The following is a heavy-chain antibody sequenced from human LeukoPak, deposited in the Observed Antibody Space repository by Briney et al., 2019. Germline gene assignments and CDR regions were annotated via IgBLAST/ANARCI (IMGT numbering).Heavy chain of an antibody. J-gene: IGHJ4*02. CDR3: ARRQDYYDSSGYHN. Sequence: ASVKVSCKASGGTFSSYAISWVRQAPGQGLEWMGGIIPIFGTANYAQKFQGRVTITTDESTSTAYMERSSLRSEDTAVYYCARRQDYYDSSGYHNWGQGTLVTVSS. CDR2: IIPIFGTA. CDR1: GGTFSSYA. D-gene: IGHD3-22*01. V-gene: IGHV1-69*05.